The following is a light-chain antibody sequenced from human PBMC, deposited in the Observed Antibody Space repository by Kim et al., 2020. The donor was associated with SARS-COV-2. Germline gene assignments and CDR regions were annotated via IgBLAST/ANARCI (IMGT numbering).Light chain of an antibody. V-gene: IGLV2-14*04. J-gene: IGLJ1*01. CDR2: DVS. CDR3: LSYTSTSTYV. CDR1: TSDVGGYKY. Sequence: GQAVTICYSGTTSDVGGYKYVSWYQQHPGKVPKLLIFDVSQRPSGVSNRFSGSKSGNTASLTISGLQAGDEADYYCLSYTSTSTYVFGSGTKVTVL.